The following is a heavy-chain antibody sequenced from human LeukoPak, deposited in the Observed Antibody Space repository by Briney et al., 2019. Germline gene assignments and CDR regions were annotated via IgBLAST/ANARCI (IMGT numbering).Heavy chain of an antibody. Sequence: GGSLRLSCAASGFTFSSYGMHWVRQAPGKGLEWVAFIRYDRCNKYYADSVKGRFTISRDNSKNTLYLQMNSLRAEDTAVYYCAKDGPVVIAPEDSYYFDYWGQGTLVTVSS. CDR2: IRYDRCNK. CDR3: AKDGPVVIAPEDSYYFDY. V-gene: IGHV3-30*02. D-gene: IGHD2-21*01. CDR1: GFTFSSYG. J-gene: IGHJ4*02.